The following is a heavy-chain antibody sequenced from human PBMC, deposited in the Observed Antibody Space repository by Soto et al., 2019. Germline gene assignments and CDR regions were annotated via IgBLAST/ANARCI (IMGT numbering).Heavy chain of an antibody. V-gene: IGHV3-33*01. D-gene: IGHD2-15*01. CDR1: GFTFSSYG. Sequence: GGSLRLSCAASGFTFSSYGMHWVRQAPGKGLEWVAVIWYDGSNKYYADSVKGRLTISRDKAKNTLYLQMNSLRGEDTAVYYCARGIRNYYGMDVWGQGTTVTVSS. J-gene: IGHJ6*02. CDR3: ARGIRNYYGMDV. CDR2: IWYDGSNK.